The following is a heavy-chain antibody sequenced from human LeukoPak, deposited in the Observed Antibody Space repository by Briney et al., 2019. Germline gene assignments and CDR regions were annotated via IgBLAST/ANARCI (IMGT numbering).Heavy chain of an antibody. J-gene: IGHJ3*02. V-gene: IGHV4-59*01. D-gene: IGHD3-22*01. CDR2: IYYSGST. CDR3: ASSDSSGYYSAFGI. CDR1: GGSISSYY. Sequence: SETLSLTCTVSGGSISSYYWSWIRQPPGKGLEWIGYIYYSGSTNYNPSLKSRVTISVDTSKNQFSLKLSSVTAADTAVYYCASSDSSGYYSAFGIWGQGTMVTVSS.